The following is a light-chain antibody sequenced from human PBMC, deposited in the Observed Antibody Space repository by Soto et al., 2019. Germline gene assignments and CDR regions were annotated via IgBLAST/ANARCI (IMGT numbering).Light chain of an antibody. V-gene: IGKV1-5*01. CDR1: QSISRW. CDR3: QQYSNYWT. J-gene: IGKJ1*01. Sequence: DIQMTQSPSTLSASVGDRVTITCRASQSISRWLAWYQQKPGKAPKVLIYDASSLKSGVPSRFSGSGSGTEFPLSISSLQPDDFASYYCQQYSNYWTFGQGTKVEIK. CDR2: DAS.